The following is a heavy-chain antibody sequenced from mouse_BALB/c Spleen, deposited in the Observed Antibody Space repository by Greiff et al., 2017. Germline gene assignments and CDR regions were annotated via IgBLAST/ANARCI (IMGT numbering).Heavy chain of an antibody. Sequence: EVQLQESGPGLVKPSQSLSLTCTVTGYSITSDYAWTWIRQFPGNKLEWMGYISYSGSTSYNPSLKSRISITRDTSKNQFFLQLNSVTTEDTATYYCARMITARAWFAYWGQGTLVTVSA. CDR3: ARMITARAWFAY. D-gene: IGHD2-4*01. V-gene: IGHV3-2*02. CDR1: GYSITSDYA. CDR2: ISYSGST. J-gene: IGHJ3*01.